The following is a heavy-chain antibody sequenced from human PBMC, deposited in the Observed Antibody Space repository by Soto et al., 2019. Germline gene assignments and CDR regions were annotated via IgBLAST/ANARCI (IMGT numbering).Heavy chain of an antibody. CDR1: GGSISSSSYY. D-gene: IGHD2-8*01. CDR2: IYYSGNT. CDR3: ARIVLMVYAIPLRPDAFDI. J-gene: IGHJ3*02. V-gene: IGHV4-39*01. Sequence: QLQLQESGPGLVKPSETLSLTCTVSGGSISSSSYYWGWIRQPPGKGLEWIGSIYYSGNTYYNPSLKSRVTISVDTSKNQFSLKLSSVTAADTAVYYCARIVLMVYAIPLRPDAFDIWGQGTMVTVSS.